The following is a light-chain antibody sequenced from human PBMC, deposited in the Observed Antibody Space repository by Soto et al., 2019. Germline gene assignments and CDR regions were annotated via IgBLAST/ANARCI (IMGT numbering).Light chain of an antibody. J-gene: IGKJ4*01. V-gene: IGKV3D-15*01. CDR2: GAS. CDR1: QSVNIY. Sequence: EIVMTQSPATLSVSPGERATLSCRASQSVNIYLAWYQQKPGQAPRLLIFGASSRATGIPARFSGSESGTDFNLAISSLQSEDLAFYFCQQYDDWLRLTFGGGTKVEIK. CDR3: QQYDDWLRLT.